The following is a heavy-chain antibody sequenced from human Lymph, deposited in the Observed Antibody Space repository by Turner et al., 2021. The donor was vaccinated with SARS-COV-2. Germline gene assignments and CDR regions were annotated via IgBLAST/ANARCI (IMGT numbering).Heavy chain of an antibody. CDR2: ISDDGSNK. CDR1: GLSVSTYG. J-gene: IGHJ6*02. Sequence: VQLVESGGGVVQPGTSLRLSCAASGLSVSTYGMRWVRQGPGTGLEWVAVISDDGSNKYYADSVKVQFTNSRDNSKNTLHLQMNSLRAEDTAVYYCAKEGEWEFYGGGLDVWGQGTTVTVSS. D-gene: IGHD1-26*01. CDR3: AKEGEWEFYGGGLDV. V-gene: IGHV3-30*18.